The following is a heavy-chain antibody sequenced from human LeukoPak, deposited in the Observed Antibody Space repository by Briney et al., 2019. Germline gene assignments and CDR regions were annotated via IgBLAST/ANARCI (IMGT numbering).Heavy chain of an antibody. J-gene: IGHJ4*02. CDR1: GGTFSSYA. V-gene: IGHV7-4-1*02. D-gene: IGHD2-15*01. CDR2: INTNTGNP. Sequence: ASVKVSCKASGGTFSSYAISWVRQAPGQGLEWMGWINTNTGNPTYAQGFTGRFVFSLDTSVTTAYLQISSLQAEDTAVYYCARQRRRGVAALGYWGQGTLVTVSS. CDR3: ARQRRRGVAALGY.